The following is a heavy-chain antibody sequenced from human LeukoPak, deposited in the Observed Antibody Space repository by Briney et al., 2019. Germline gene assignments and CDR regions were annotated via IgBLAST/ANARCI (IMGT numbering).Heavy chain of an antibody. J-gene: IGHJ4*02. D-gene: IGHD5-18*01. V-gene: IGHV4-59*08. CDR2: IYHSGST. CDR1: GGSISTYY. Sequence: SETLSLTCTVSGGSISTYYWSWIRQPPGKGLEWIGSIYHSGSTYYNPSLKSRVTISVDTSKNQFSLKLSSVTAADTAVYYCASGGYSYGYFDYWGQGTLVTVSS. CDR3: ASGGYSYGYFDY.